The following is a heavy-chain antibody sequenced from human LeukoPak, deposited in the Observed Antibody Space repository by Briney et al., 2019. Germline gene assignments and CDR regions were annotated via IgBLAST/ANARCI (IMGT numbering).Heavy chain of an antibody. J-gene: IGHJ4*02. D-gene: IGHD5-18*01. CDR3: ARHKGTAMDH. CDR2: IYYSGST. V-gene: IGHV4-59*08. CDR1: GGSISSYY. Sequence: SETLSLTCTVSGGSISSYYWSWIRQPPGKGLEWIGYIYYSGSTNYNPSLKSRVTISVDTSKNQFSLKLSSVTAADTAVYYCARHKGTAMDHWGQGTLVTVSS.